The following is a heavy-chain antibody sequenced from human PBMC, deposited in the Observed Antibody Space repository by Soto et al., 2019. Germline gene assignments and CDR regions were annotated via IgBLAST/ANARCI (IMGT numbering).Heavy chain of an antibody. Sequence: KQSQTLSLTCAISGDSVSSNSAAWNWIRQSPSRGLEWLGRTYYRSKWYNDYAVSVKSQITINPDTSKNQFSLQLNSVTPEDTAVYYCARGSYYSGYELGFDYWGQGTLVTVSS. V-gene: IGHV6-1*01. D-gene: IGHD5-12*01. CDR3: ARGSYYSGYELGFDY. J-gene: IGHJ4*02. CDR1: GDSVSSNSAA. CDR2: TYYRSKWYN.